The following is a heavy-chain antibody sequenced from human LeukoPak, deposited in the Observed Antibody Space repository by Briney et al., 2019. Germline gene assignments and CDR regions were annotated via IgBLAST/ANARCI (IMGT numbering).Heavy chain of an antibody. Sequence: PSQTLSLTCTVSGGSISSGGYYWSWIRQHSGKGLEWIGYIYYSGSTYYNPSLKSRVTISVDTSKNQFSLKLSSVTAADTAVYYCARANAGVSGLRSGGPFDYWGQGTLVTVSS. CDR3: ARANAGVSGLRSGGPFDY. CDR2: IYYSGST. CDR1: GGSISSGGYY. J-gene: IGHJ4*02. V-gene: IGHV4-31*03. D-gene: IGHD5-12*01.